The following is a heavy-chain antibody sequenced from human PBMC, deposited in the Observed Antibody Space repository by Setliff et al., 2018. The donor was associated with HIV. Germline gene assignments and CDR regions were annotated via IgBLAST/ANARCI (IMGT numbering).Heavy chain of an antibody. J-gene: IGHJ4*02. CDR2: MYYSGST. CDR1: GGSIISSTYY. D-gene: IGHD6-19*01. Sequence: TLSLTCTVPGGSIISSTYYWGWIRQPPGKGLEWIGSMYYSGSTYYNPSLKSRVTISVAASDNQISLKMTSATAADTAVYYCARKQWLGAAFDYWGQGTPVTVSS. V-gene: IGHV4-39*01. CDR3: ARKQWLGAAFDY.